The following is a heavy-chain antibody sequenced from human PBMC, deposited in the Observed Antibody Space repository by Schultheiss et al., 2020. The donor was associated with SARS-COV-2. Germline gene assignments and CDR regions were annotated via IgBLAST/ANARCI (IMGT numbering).Heavy chain of an antibody. J-gene: IGHJ3*01. Sequence: GGSLRLSCAASGYIFDDYAMYWVRQAPGKGLVWVSRINDDGTNRNYANSVRGRFTISRDNVKNTLYLQMSGLRAEDTAVYYCSRNFDYGDNDAFDVWGQGTMVTVSS. D-gene: IGHD4-17*01. CDR3: SRNFDYGDNDAFDV. CDR2: INDDGTNR. V-gene: IGHV3-74*01. CDR1: GYIFDDYA.